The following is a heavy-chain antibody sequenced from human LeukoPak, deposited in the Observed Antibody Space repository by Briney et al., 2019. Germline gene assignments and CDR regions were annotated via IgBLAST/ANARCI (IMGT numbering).Heavy chain of an antibody. CDR2: INHRGNT. CDR3: ARGRDGYNYYYYYYMDV. CDR1: GGSFSGYY. J-gene: IGHJ6*03. D-gene: IGHD5-24*01. V-gene: IGHV4-34*01. Sequence: SETLSLTCAVYGGSFSGYYWSWIRQPPGRGLEWIGEINHRGNTNYNPSLKSRVTISVDTSKNQFSLKLSSVTAADTAVYYCARGRDGYNYYYYYYMDVWGKGTTVTVSS.